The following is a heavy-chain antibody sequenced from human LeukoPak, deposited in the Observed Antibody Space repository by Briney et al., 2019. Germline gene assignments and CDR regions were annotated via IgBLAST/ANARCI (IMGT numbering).Heavy chain of an antibody. CDR3: ASWVLRGGYYSDGRYAFDI. V-gene: IGHV3-7*01. J-gene: IGHJ3*02. D-gene: IGHD2-15*01. CDR1: GFTFSGSA. CDR2: IKQDGSEK. Sequence: PGGSLRLSCAASGFTFSGSAMHWVRQASGKGLEWVANIKQDGSEKYYVDSVKGRFTISRDNAKNSLYLQMNSLRAEDTAVYYCASWVLRGGYYSDGRYAFDIWGQGTMVTVSS.